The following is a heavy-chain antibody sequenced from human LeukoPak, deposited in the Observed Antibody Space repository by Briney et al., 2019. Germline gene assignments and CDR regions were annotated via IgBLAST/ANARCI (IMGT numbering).Heavy chain of an antibody. CDR1: GFTYSGFW. CDR2: INSDGSEG. Sequence: GRSLRLSCAVSGFTYSGFWMSWSRQAPGKGLEWVASINSDGSEGYYADVVKGRFTISRDNAKNSLYLQINSLRAEDTAVYYCARSSYSSSSSVWGQGTMVTVSS. V-gene: IGHV3-7*03. J-gene: IGHJ3*01. D-gene: IGHD6-6*01. CDR3: ARSSYSSSSSV.